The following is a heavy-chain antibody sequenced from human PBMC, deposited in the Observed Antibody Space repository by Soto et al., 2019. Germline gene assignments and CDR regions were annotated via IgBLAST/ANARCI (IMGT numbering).Heavy chain of an antibody. CDR1: GGSISSGGYY. D-gene: IGHD3-16*02. CDR3: AEGESGFWELSHRWFDP. Sequence: QVQLQESGPGLVKPSQTLSLTCTVSGGSISSGGYYWSWIRQHPGKGLEWMGNVYSSGGTYYNPSRKGRVTISVDTPKNQFSLKLGSVTDACTAGYYCAEGESGFWELSHRWFDPLGQGTLGTVSS. V-gene: IGHV4-31*03. J-gene: IGHJ5*02. CDR2: VYSSGGT.